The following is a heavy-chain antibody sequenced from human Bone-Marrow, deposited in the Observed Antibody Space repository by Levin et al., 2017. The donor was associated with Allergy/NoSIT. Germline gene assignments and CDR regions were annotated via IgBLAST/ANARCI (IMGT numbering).Heavy chain of an antibody. D-gene: IGHD4-23*01. J-gene: IGHJ5*01. CDR1: GYTFIDAN. CDR3: AREMTTLKTPSFFFDS. CDR2: ISHNSGGT. Sequence: ASVKVSCKASGYTFIDANIHWVRQAPGQGLEWMGWISHNSGGTVYGHKFQGRVTMNRDTSITTVYMELSSLRSDDTAVYYCAREMTTLKTPSFFFDSWGQGTLVTVSS. V-gene: IGHV1-2*07.